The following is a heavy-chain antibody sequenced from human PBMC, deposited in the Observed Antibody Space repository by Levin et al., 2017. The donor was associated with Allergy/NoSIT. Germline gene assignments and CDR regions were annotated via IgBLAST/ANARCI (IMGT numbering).Heavy chain of an antibody. CDR2: INWNRDKI. Sequence: SGGSLRLSCAASGFTFGDYAMHWVRQAPGKGLEWVAGINWNRDKIGYADSVRARFTISRDNAKNSLYLQMNSLGPEDTALYYCAKGLNWGSPNTFDDWGQGTLVTVSS. CDR3: AKGLNWGSPNTFDD. J-gene: IGHJ4*02. V-gene: IGHV3-9*01. D-gene: IGHD7-27*01. CDR1: GFTFGDYA.